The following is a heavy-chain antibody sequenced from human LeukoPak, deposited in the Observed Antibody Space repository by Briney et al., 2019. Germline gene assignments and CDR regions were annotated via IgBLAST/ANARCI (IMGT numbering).Heavy chain of an antibody. D-gene: IGHD6-19*01. CDR1: GFTFSSYS. J-gene: IGHJ4*02. V-gene: IGHV3-30-3*01. CDR3: AKDIYSSGPYYFDY. Sequence: GGSLRLSCAASGFTFSSYSMDWVRQAPGKGLEWVAVISYDGSNKYYADSVKGRFTISRDNSKNTLYLQMNSLRAEDTAVYYCAKDIYSSGPYYFDYWGQGTLVTVSS. CDR2: ISYDGSNK.